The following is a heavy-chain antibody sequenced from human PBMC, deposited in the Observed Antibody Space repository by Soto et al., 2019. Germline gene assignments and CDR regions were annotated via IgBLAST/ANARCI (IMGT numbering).Heavy chain of an antibody. V-gene: IGHV4-31*03. CDR1: GASISSGGYY. CDR3: AASCVGCLGFNDYGMAV. CDR2: IYYSGST. J-gene: IGHJ6*02. D-gene: IGHD1-26*01. Sequence: QVQLQESGPGLVKPSQTLSLTCTVSGASISSGGYYWSWIRQHPGKGLEWLGYIYYSGSTCYNPSLNSRVTISVDTSKNQFSLKLSAVPAADTAVYYCAASCVGCLGFNDYGMAVWGQGTTGTVSS.